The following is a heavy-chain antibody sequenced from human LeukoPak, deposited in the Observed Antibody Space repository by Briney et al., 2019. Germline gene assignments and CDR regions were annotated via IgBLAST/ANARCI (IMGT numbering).Heavy chain of an antibody. D-gene: IGHD2-15*01. CDR3: ARGRMLGYCSGGSCYVSWFDP. CDR1: GGSISSCSYY. Sequence: SETLSLTCTVSGGSISSCSYYWGWIRQPPGKGLEWIGSIYYSGSTYYNPSLKSRVTISVDTSKNQFSLKLSSVTAADTAVYYCARGRMLGYCSGGSCYVSWFDPWGQGTLVTVSS. J-gene: IGHJ5*02. V-gene: IGHV4-39*07. CDR2: IYYSGST.